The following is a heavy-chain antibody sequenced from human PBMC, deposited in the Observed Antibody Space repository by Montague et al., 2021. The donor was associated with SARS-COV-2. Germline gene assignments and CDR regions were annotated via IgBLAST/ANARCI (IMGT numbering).Heavy chain of an antibody. CDR3: ARLRDGVVPSPILGVGPYYSYYFIDV. D-gene: IGHD3-10*01. CDR2: INHGGST. Sequence: SETLSLTCAVYGGSFSGYYWNWIRQPPGKGLEWIGEINHGGSTNYNPSLKSRLTISTDPSKNQFSLKLTSVAAADTAVYYCARLRDGVVPSPILGVGPYYSYYFIDVGGKGATVTVSS. CDR1: GGSFSGYY. J-gene: IGHJ6*03. V-gene: IGHV4-34*01.